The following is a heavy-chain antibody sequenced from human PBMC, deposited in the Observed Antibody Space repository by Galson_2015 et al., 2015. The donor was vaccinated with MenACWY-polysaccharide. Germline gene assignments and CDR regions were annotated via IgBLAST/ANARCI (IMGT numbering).Heavy chain of an antibody. CDR2: ISYHTATT. Sequence: TLSLTCTVSGGSLNSATPYVHHWTWLRQHPGKGLARIGYISYHTATTSYNPPLKSRVTLSLSSIVNNISLTLRSATAAVTAVYYCARGIYCGGGCYSGTDSWGQGTLVTVSS. J-gene: IGHJ4*02. V-gene: IGHV4-31*03. CDR3: ARGIYCGGGCYSGTDS. CDR1: GGSLNSATPY. D-gene: IGHD2-21*02.